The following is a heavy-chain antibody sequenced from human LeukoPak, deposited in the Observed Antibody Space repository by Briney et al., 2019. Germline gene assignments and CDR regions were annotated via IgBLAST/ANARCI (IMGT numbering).Heavy chain of an antibody. D-gene: IGHD3-3*01. CDR1: GFTFTRNF. V-gene: IGHV3-30-3*01. CDR2: IPHDGSNA. CDR3: ATGSDYYYAS. Sequence: GGSLRLSCVASGFTFTRNFMHWVRQAPGKGLEWVAAIPHDGSNALYADSVKGRFIISRDDSKNTQYLQMNSLRIEDSAMYYCATGSDYYYASWGQGTLVTVSS. J-gene: IGHJ5*02.